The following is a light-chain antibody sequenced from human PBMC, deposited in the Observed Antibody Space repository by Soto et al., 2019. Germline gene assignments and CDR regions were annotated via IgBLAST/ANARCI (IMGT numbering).Light chain of an antibody. CDR2: EVT. V-gene: IGLV2-8*01. J-gene: IGLJ2*01. Sequence: QSVLTQPPPASGSPGQSVAISCTGTSSDIGGYNYVSWYQQHSGKAPKLIIYEVTRRPSGVPDRFSGSKSGSTASLTVSGLHAEDEADYYCASYAGNNVLFGGGTKLTVL. CDR3: ASYAGNNVL. CDR1: SSDIGGYNY.